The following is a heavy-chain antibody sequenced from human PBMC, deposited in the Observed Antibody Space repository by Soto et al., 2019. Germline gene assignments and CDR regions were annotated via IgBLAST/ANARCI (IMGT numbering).Heavy chain of an antibody. J-gene: IGHJ4*02. CDR2: IWYDGSNK. V-gene: IGHV3-33*01. CDR1: GFTFSSYG. CDR3: ARDRDLDLGAIGY. D-gene: IGHD1-26*01. Sequence: QVQLVESGGGVVQPGRSLRLSCAASGFTFSSYGMHWVRQAPGKGLEWVAVIWYDGSNKYYADSVKGRFTISRDNSKNTLYLQMNSLRAEDTAVYYCARDRDLDLGAIGYWGQGTLVTVSS.